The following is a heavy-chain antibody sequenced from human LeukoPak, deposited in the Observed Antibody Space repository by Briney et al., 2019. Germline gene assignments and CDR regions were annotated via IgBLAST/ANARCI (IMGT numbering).Heavy chain of an antibody. CDR3: AKDISGSGSYYLDY. CDR1: GFTFSSYA. CDR2: ISYDGSNK. Sequence: PGGSLRLSCAASGFTFSSYAMHWVRQAPGKGLEWVAVISYDGSNKYYADSVKGRFTISRDNAKNSLYLQMNSLRAEDTALYYCAKDISGSGSYYLDYWGQGTLVTVSS. V-gene: IGHV3-30-3*01. D-gene: IGHD3-10*01. J-gene: IGHJ4*02.